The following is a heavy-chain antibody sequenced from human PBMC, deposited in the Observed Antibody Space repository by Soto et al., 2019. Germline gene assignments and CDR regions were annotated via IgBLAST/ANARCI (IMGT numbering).Heavy chain of an antibody. CDR1: GFTFTDYA. CDR3: AKCGGLGTPRGGGDCYCPIDY. CDR2: ISAAGST. D-gene: IGHD2-21*01. V-gene: IGHV3-23*01. J-gene: IGHJ4*02. Sequence: EVHLLQSGGGLVQPGGSARLSCVTSGFTFTDYAVSWVRQAPGKGLEWVSGISAAGSTYYADSVKGRFTISRDNSKNTLYLQMNSLRAEDTAVYYCAKCGGLGTPRGGGDCYCPIDYWGQGALVTVSS.